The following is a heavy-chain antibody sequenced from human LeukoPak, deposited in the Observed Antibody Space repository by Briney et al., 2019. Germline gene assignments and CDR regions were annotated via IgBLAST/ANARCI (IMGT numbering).Heavy chain of an antibody. V-gene: IGHV4-59*12. Sequence: SETLSLSCTVSGASISSSYWSWLRQPPGKGLEWIGSIYYSGSTYYNPSLKSRVTISVDTSKNQFSLKLSSATAADTAVYYCATGGVTYSDYWGQGTLVTVSS. CDR1: GASISSSY. J-gene: IGHJ4*02. CDR2: IYYSGST. CDR3: ATGGVTYSDY. D-gene: IGHD3-16*01.